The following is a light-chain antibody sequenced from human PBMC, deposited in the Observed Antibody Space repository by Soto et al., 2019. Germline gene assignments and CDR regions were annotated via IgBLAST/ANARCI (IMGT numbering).Light chain of an antibody. CDR3: FLSYTAARRAV. CDR2: DTT. CDR1: TGPVTSGHY. Sequence: QAVVTQEPSLTVSPGGTVTLTCGSSTGPVTSGHYPYWLQQKPGQAPRALISDTTNKHSWTPARFSGSLLGGKAALTLSGAQPEDEADYYCFLSYTAARRAVFGGGTQLTVL. J-gene: IGLJ3*02. V-gene: IGLV7-46*01.